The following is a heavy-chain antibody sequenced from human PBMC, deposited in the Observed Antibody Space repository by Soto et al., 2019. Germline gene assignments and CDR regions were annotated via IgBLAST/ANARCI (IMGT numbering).Heavy chain of an antibody. CDR1: GFTFSDYY. CDR3: ARANYYGSGSPYYYYYMDV. CDR2: ISSSGSTI. J-gene: IGHJ6*03. D-gene: IGHD3-10*01. Sequence: GGSLRLSCAASGFTFSDYYMSWIRQAPGKGLEWVSYISSSGSTIYYADSVKGRFTISRDNAKNSLYLQMNSLRAEDTAVYYCARANYYGSGSPYYYYYMDVWGKGTTVTVSS. V-gene: IGHV3-11*01.